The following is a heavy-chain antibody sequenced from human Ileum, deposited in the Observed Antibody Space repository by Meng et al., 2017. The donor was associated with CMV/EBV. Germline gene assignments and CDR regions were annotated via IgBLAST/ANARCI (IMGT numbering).Heavy chain of an antibody. Sequence: QVHLVQSGAEMKKPGASVKVSCKPSGYNFTDFYIQWVRQAPGQGLEWMGWINPKSGATIYAQKFQGRVTMTRDTSINTVYMELNSLRSDDTAVYFCARDLWSGISDFFDYWGQGTLVTVSS. CDR1: GYNFTDFY. J-gene: IGHJ4*02. CDR2: INPKSGAT. D-gene: IGHD3-3*01. CDR3: ARDLWSGISDFFDY. V-gene: IGHV1-2*02.